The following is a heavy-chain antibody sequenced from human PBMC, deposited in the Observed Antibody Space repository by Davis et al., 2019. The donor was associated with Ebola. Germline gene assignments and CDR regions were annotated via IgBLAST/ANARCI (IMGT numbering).Heavy chain of an antibody. CDR1: GFTFSTYW. J-gene: IGHJ4*02. CDR3: ARHPHFDY. V-gene: IGHV3-7*01. CDR2: IKQDGSKS. Sequence: GESLKISCAASGFTFSTYWMSWVRQAPGKGPEWVANIKQDGSKSHYVDSVKGRFTISRDNAKNSLYLQMNSLRAEDTAMYYCARHPHFDYWGQGTLVTVSS.